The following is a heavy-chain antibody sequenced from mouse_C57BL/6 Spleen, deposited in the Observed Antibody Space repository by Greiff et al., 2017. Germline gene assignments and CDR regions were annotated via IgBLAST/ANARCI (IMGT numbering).Heavy chain of an antibody. Sequence: QVQLQQPGAELVMPGASVKLSCKASGYTFTSYWMHWVKQRPGPGLEWIGEIDPSVSYANYNQKFKGKSTLTVDKSSSTAYMQLSSLTSEDSAVYYCARGGITTVVAAMDYWGQGTSVTVSS. CDR1: GYTFTSYW. CDR2: IDPSVSYA. D-gene: IGHD1-1*01. V-gene: IGHV1-69*01. J-gene: IGHJ4*01. CDR3: ARGGITTVVAAMDY.